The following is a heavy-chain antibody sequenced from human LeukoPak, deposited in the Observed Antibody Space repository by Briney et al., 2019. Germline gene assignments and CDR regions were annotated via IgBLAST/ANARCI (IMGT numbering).Heavy chain of an antibody. CDR2: IIPIFGTA. CDR3: ARGDFWSGSFDY. D-gene: IGHD3-3*01. V-gene: IGHV1-69*05. J-gene: IGHJ4*02. CDR1: GYTITGYY. Sequence: ASVKVSCKASGYTITGYYIQWVRQAPGQGLEWMGRIIPIFGTANYAQKFQGRVTITTDESTSTAYMELSSLRSEDTAVYYCARGDFWSGSFDYWGQGTLVTVSS.